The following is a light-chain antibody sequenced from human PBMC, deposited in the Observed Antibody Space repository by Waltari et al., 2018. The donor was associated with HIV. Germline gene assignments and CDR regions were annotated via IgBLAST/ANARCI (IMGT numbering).Light chain of an antibody. Sequence: EIVLTQSPGTLSLSPGERATLSCRASQSVSSSYLAWYQQKPGQALRLLIYGASSRATGIPDRFSGSGAGTDFTLTISRLEPEDFAVYYCQQYGISPITFGQGTRLESK. V-gene: IGKV3-20*01. CDR3: QQYGISPIT. CDR1: QSVSSSY. CDR2: GAS. J-gene: IGKJ5*01.